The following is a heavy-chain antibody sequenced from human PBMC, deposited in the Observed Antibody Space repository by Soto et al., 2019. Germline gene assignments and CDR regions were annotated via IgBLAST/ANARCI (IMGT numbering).Heavy chain of an antibody. CDR1: GYTFTSYD. Sequence: ASVKVSCKASGYTFTSYDINWVRQATGQGLEWMGWMNPNSGNTGYAQKFQGRVTMTRNTSISTAYMELSSLRSEDTAVYYCARLESLVGYMDVWGKGTTVTVS. V-gene: IGHV1-8*01. CDR3: ARLESLVGYMDV. D-gene: IGHD2-15*01. CDR2: MNPNSGNT. J-gene: IGHJ6*03.